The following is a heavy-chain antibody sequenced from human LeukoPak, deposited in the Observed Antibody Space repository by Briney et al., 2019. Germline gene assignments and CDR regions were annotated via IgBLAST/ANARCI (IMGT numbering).Heavy chain of an antibody. Sequence: PSETLSLTCTVSGGSISSSSYYWGWIRQPPGKGLEWIGSIYYSGSTYYNPSLKSRVTISVDTSKNQFSLKLSSVTAADTAVYYCARHIVVVTALDYWGQGTLVTVSS. V-gene: IGHV4-39*01. CDR3: ARHIVVVTALDY. CDR2: IYYSGST. D-gene: IGHD2-21*02. J-gene: IGHJ4*02. CDR1: GGSISSSSYY.